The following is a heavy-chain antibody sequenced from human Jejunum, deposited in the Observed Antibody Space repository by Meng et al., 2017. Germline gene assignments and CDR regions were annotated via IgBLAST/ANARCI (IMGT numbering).Heavy chain of an antibody. V-gene: IGHV4-61*08. CDR1: GGSVSRAGYQ. D-gene: IGHD1-26*01. CDR3: ARDHMGSLDY. J-gene: IGHJ4*02. Sequence: ESGPGLVRPSGTLPLLFTVSGGSVSRAGYQWGWIRQPPGKGLEWIGYASTNYNPSLKSRVTISLDTSRNQFSLSLSSVTAADTAVYYCARDHMGSLDYWGQGILVTVSS. CDR2: AST.